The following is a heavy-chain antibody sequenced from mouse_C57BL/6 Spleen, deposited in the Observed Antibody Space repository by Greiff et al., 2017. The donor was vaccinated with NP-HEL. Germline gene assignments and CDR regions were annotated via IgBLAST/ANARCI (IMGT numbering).Heavy chain of an antibody. CDR2: IDPSDSYT. CDR1: GYTFTSYW. Sequence: VQLQQPGAELVMPGASVKLSCKASGYTFTSYWMHWVKQRPGQGLEWIGEIDPSDSYTNYNQKFKGKSTLTVDKSSSTAYMQLSSLTSEDSAVYYCARSEGNYDYWGQGTTLTVSS. J-gene: IGHJ2*01. V-gene: IGHV1-69*01. CDR3: ARSEGNYDY. D-gene: IGHD2-1*01.